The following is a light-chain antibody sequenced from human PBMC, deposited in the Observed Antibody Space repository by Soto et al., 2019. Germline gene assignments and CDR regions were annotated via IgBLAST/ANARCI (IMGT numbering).Light chain of an antibody. J-gene: IGLJ1*01. Sequence: QSALTQPASVSGSPGQSITISCTGTSSDVGGYNYVSWYQQHPGKAPKLIIYDVSNRPSGVSNRFSGSKSGNTASLTISGLPAEDEADYYCNSYTISSTRVFGPGTKLTVL. CDR2: DVS. CDR1: SSDVGGYNY. V-gene: IGLV2-14*01. CDR3: NSYTISSTRV.